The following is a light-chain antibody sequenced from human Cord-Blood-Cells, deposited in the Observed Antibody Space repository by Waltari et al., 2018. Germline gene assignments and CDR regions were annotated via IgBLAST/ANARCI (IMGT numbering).Light chain of an antibody. CDR3: QQYNNCSPWT. CDR2: VAA. CDR1: QSVSNN. J-gene: IGKJ1*01. Sequence: EIVMTQSPATLSVSPGERATHSCRPSQSVSNNLAWYQQKPGQSPRLLIYVAATRATGIPVRFSCSGCGTELTLTLSSLQSEDFAVYSCQQYNNCSPWTFGQGTKVEIK. V-gene: IGKV3-15*01.